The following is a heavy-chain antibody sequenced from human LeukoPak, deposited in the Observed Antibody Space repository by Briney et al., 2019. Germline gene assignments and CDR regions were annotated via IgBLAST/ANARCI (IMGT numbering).Heavy chain of an antibody. CDR2: ISSSSSTI. CDR3: ARAGPLPADY. Sequence: GGSLRLSCAASGFTFSNYSMNWVRQAPGKGLEWVSYISSSSSTIYYADSVKGRFTISRDNAKNSLYLQMNSLRAEDTAVYYCARAGPLPADYWGQGTLVTVSS. V-gene: IGHV3-48*01. CDR1: GFTFSNYS. J-gene: IGHJ4*02.